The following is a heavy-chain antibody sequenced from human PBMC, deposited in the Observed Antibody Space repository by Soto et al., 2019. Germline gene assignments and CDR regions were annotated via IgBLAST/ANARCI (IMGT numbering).Heavy chain of an antibody. J-gene: IGHJ4*02. CDR3: AKAARQWLVRY. CDR1: GFTFSSHA. D-gene: IGHD6-19*01. V-gene: IGHV3-30*18. Sequence: PGGSLSLSCAASGFTFSSHAMGWVRQAPGKGLEWVAVISYDGSNKYYADSVKGRFTISRDNSKNTLYLQMNSLRAEDTAVYYCAKAARQWLVRYWGQGTLVTVSS. CDR2: ISYDGSNK.